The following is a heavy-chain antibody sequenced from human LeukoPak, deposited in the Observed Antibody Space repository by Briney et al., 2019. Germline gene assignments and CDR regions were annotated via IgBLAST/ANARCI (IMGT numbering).Heavy chain of an antibody. D-gene: IGHD6-19*01. Sequence: PGGSLRLSCAASGFTFSSHAMSWVRQAPGKGLEWVSAISGSGGSTYYADSVKGRFTISRDKSKNTLYLQMNSLRAEDTAVYYCAKGSAVAGHFDYWGQGTLVTVSS. J-gene: IGHJ4*02. CDR1: GFTFSSHA. CDR3: AKGSAVAGHFDY. CDR2: ISGSGGST. V-gene: IGHV3-23*01.